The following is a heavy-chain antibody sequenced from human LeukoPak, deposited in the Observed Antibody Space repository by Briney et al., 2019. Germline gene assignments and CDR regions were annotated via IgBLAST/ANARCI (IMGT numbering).Heavy chain of an antibody. Sequence: PGGSLRLSCAASGFTFSSYGMHWVRQAPGKGLEWVAVISYDGSNKYYADSVKGRFTISRDNSKNTLYLQMNSLRAEDTAVYYCARGMHGGYYFGYWGQGTLVTVSS. CDR3: ARGMHGGYYFGY. CDR1: GFTFSSYG. V-gene: IGHV3-30*03. J-gene: IGHJ4*02. CDR2: ISYDGSNK. D-gene: IGHD2-15*01.